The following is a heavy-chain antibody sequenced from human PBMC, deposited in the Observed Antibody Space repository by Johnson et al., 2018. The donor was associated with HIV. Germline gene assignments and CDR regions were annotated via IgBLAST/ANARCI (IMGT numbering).Heavy chain of an antibody. CDR2: ITISGGST. D-gene: IGHD6-19*01. V-gene: IGHV3-23*04. Sequence: EVQLVDSGGGLVQPGGSLRLSCAASGFTVSTYAMSWVRQAPGKGLEWVSSITISGGSTHYADSVKGRFTISRDNSKNILYLQMNSLRAEDTALYYCAKDRSVAGLYDAFDIWGQGTRVTVSS. CDR1: GFTVSTYA. CDR3: AKDRSVAGLYDAFDI. J-gene: IGHJ3*02.